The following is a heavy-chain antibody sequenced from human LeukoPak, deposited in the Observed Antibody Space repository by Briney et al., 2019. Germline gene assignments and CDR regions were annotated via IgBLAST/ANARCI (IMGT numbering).Heavy chain of an antibody. J-gene: IGHJ4*02. CDR1: GGSFIGYH. CDR3: ARDPTTEETVPYYFDD. V-gene: IGHV4-34*01. D-gene: IGHD4-23*01. Sequence: SEALSLTCAVSGGSFIGYHWNWIRQSPGKGLEWIAEINHRGGTNYNPSLKSRVTISIDTSKNQFSLQLRSVTAADTAVYFCARDPTTEETVPYYFDDWGQGTLVTVSS. CDR2: INHRGGT.